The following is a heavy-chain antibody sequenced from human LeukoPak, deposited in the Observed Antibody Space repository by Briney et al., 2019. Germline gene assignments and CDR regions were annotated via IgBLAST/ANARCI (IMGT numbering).Heavy chain of an antibody. J-gene: IGHJ4*02. CDR1: GFTFSSYS. Sequence: PGGSLRLSCAASGFTFSSYSMNWVRQAPGKGLEWVSCISSGSSTIYYADSVKGRFTISRDNAKNSLYLQMNSLRAEDTAVYYCARLITMTYYFDYWGQGTLVTVSS. V-gene: IGHV3-48*01. D-gene: IGHD3-22*01. CDR3: ARLITMTYYFDY. CDR2: ISSGSSTI.